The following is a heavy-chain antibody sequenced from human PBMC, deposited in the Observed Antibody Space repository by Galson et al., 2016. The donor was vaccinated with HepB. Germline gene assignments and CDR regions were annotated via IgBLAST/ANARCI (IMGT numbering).Heavy chain of an antibody. CDR3: ATDDFWSGYPSVS. Sequence: SLRLSCAASGFTFENVWMTWVRQAPGKGLQWVARIKNRFEGGTEDYGTAVRGRLTVSRDDSAEMLYLQMNNLKSEDTAVYYCATDDFWSGYPSVSWGQGTLVVVSS. D-gene: IGHD3-3*01. CDR2: IKNRFEGGTE. CDR1: GFTFENVW. V-gene: IGHV3-15*01. J-gene: IGHJ5*02.